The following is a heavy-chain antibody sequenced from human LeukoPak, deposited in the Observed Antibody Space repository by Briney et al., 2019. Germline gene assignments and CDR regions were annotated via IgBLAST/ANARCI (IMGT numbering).Heavy chain of an antibody. CDR2: INPSGGST. D-gene: IGHD5-18*01. J-gene: IGHJ4*02. CDR3: ARDILGKSHTAMVTPLGY. Sequence: AASVKVSCKASGYTFTSYYMHWVRQAPGQGLEWMGIINPSGGSTSYAQKFQGRVTMTRDTSPSTVYMELSSLRSEDTAVYYCARDILGKSHTAMVTPLGYWGQGTLVTVSS. CDR1: GYTFTSYY. V-gene: IGHV1-46*01.